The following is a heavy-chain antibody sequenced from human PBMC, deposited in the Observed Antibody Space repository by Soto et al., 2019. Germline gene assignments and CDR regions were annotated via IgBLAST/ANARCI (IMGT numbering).Heavy chain of an antibody. CDR3: ARDEYGSNSGGPYNY. Sequence: EVQLVESGGGLVQPGGSLRLSCAASRFTFSSYWMSWVRQAPGKGLEWVGNAKPDGSETYYVDSVRGRFTISRDNAKNSLYLQMNSLRAEDTAVYCCARDEYGSNSGGPYNYWGQGTLVSVSS. CDR2: AKPDGSET. J-gene: IGHJ4*02. D-gene: IGHD4-17*01. CDR1: RFTFSSYW. V-gene: IGHV3-7*04.